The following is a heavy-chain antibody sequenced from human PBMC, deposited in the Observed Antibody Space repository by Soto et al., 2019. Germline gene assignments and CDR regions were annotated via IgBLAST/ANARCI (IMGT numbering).Heavy chain of an antibody. CDR3: ARDVGGYGSGRGYYYYYGMDV. D-gene: IGHD3-10*01. CDR2: ISSSGSTI. J-gene: IGHJ6*02. V-gene: IGHV3-11*04. Sequence: PGGSLRLSCADSGFTFSDYYMSWIRQAPGKGLEWVSYISSSGSTIYYADSVKGRFTISRDNAKNSLYLQMNSLRAEDTAVYYCARDVGGYGSGRGYYYYYGMDVWGQGTTVTVSS. CDR1: GFTFSDYY.